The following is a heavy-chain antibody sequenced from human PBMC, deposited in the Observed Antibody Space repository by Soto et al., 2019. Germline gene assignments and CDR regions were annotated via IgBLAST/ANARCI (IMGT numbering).Heavy chain of an antibody. V-gene: IGHV4-34*01. CDR1: GGSFGDYY. CDR3: ARGVGDYLWGSFRPYLDY. D-gene: IGHD3-16*02. Sequence: PSETLSLTCAVYGGSFGDYYLSWVRQPPGRGLEWIGEINHSGSAHYNPSLKSRVTISIDTSNSQFSLKLRSVTAADTAVYYCARGVGDYLWGSFRPYLDYWGQGALVTVYS. J-gene: IGHJ4*02. CDR2: INHSGSA.